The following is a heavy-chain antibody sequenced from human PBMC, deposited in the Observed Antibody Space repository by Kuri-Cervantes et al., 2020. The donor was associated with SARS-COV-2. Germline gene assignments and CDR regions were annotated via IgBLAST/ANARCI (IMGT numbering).Heavy chain of an antibody. CDR1: RFMFSCDR. Sequence: GESLKISCAASRFMFSCDRMNWVRQAPGKGLEWVSSISSKSSYRYYADSVKGRFTMSRDDGRNSLYLQMNSLRAEDTAVYYCARLDGIELWLRSLYYMDVWGKGTSVTVSS. CDR3: ARLDGIELWLRSLYYMDV. CDR2: ISSKSSYR. V-gene: IGHV3-21*01. D-gene: IGHD5-18*01. J-gene: IGHJ6*03.